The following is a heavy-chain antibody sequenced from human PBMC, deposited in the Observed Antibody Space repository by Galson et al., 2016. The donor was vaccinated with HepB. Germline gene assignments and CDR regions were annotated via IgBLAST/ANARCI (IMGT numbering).Heavy chain of an antibody. CDR2: ILPVFGTT. CDR3: ARGGATGVVAFDH. Sequence: SVKVSCKASGGSDKNYAISWVRQAPGQGLEWMGEILPVFGTTTNAQKFQGRVTFTADESTSTVYLHLNSLTSADTAVYYCARGGATGVVAFDHWGQGTLVTVSS. D-gene: IGHD2-15*01. J-gene: IGHJ4*02. V-gene: IGHV1-69*13. CDR1: GGSDKNYA.